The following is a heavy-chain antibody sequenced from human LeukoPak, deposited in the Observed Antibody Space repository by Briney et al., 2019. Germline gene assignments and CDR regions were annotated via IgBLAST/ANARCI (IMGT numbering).Heavy chain of an antibody. CDR1: GFIFRRYE. CDR2: IISSGNNI. Sequence: PGGSLILSCAASGFIFRRYEGHGVRQAPGKGLEWVSYIISSGNNIYHADSVKGRFTISRDNAKNALSLQMNSLRAEDTAVYYCSRGRLRTYGKDVWDPGTMVTVS. D-gene: IGHD1-1*01. V-gene: IGHV3-48*03. CDR3: SRGRLRTYGKDV. J-gene: IGHJ6*02.